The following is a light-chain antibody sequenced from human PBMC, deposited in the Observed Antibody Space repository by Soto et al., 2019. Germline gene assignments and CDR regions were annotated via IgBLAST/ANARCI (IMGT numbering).Light chain of an antibody. CDR2: DVS. J-gene: IGKJ1*01. Sequence: DIQITQSPSTLSASVGVRVTITCRASQSISSWLARYQQKPGKAPNVLIYDVSRLASGAPSRFSRSCVGTAFTPTNTSPQLGYNSNYYYQENNYFLTFGQGTKVDIK. CDR3: QENNYFLT. V-gene: IGKV1-5*01. CDR1: QSISSW.